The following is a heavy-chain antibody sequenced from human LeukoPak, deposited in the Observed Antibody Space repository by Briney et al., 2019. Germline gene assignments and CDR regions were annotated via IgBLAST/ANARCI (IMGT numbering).Heavy chain of an antibody. D-gene: IGHD2-2*01. Sequence: VASVKVSCKASGYTFTGYYMHWVRQAPGQGLEWMGWINPNSGGTNYAQKFQGRVTMTRDTSISTAYMELSRLRSDDTAVYYCARNVPVTRDYYYYMDVWGKGTTVTVSS. V-gene: IGHV1-2*02. CDR1: GYTFTGYY. CDR2: INPNSGGT. CDR3: ARNVPVTRDYYYYMDV. J-gene: IGHJ6*03.